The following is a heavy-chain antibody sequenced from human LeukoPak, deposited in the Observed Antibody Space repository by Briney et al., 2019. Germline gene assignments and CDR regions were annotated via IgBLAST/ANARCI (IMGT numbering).Heavy chain of an antibody. V-gene: IGHV5-51*01. Sequence: GASLKTSCRGSGYSSTSYWFGWVRRMPGKGLEWWGVFYPGDSDTRYSPSFQGQVTISADTSISTAYLQWSSLKASDTAMYYCARLRRYCSSTSCDADNVLAFDIWGQGTMVTVSS. CDR3: ARLRRYCSSTSCDADNVLAFDI. CDR2: FYPGDSDT. D-gene: IGHD2-2*01. J-gene: IGHJ3*02. CDR1: GYSSTSYW.